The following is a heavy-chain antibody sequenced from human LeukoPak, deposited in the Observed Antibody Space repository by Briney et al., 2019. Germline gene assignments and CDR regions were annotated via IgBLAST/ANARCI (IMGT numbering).Heavy chain of an antibody. CDR2: IYTNGST. Sequence: SETLSLTCTVSGGSISSGFYYWSWIRQPAGEGLEWIGRIYTNGSTNYSPFLKSRVTISIDTSKNQFSLKLISVTAADTAVYYCARSHDFWSGSDNWFDPCGQGTLVTVSS. J-gene: IGHJ5*02. CDR3: ARSHDFWSGSDNWFDP. CDR1: GGSISSGFYY. V-gene: IGHV4-61*02. D-gene: IGHD3-3*01.